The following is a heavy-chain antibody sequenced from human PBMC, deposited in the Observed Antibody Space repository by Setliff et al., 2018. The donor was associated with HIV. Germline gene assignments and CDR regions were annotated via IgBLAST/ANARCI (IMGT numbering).Heavy chain of an antibody. Sequence: PGGSLRLSCVASGFTFNSCWMYWVRQAPGKGLVWVSRINTDGSSATYADSVKGRFTNSRDNAKNTLYLQMDSLRAEDTAVYYCARGXXXPSWFDSWGQGTLVTVSS. CDR3: ARGXXXPSWFDS. V-gene: IGHV3-74*03. CDR2: INTDGSSA. J-gene: IGHJ5*01. CDR1: GFTFNSCW.